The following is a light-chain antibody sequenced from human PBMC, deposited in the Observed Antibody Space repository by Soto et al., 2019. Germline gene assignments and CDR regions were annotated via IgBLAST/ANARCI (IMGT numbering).Light chain of an antibody. CDR1: QSISSW. J-gene: IGKJ1*01. CDR3: QQYNSYSLT. Sequence: DIQMTQSPSTLSASVGDRVTITCRASQSISSWLAWYQQKQGKAPKLLIYDASSLESGVPSRFSGSGSGTEFPLTNSSVLPDDFATYYCQQYNSYSLTFGQGTKVEIK. V-gene: IGKV1-5*01. CDR2: DAS.